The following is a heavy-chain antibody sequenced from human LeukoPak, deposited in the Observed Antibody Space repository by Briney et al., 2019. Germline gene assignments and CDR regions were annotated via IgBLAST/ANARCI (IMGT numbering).Heavy chain of an antibody. Sequence: GESLRLSCEASGFIFSNYGMHWVRQAPGKGLEWLALIWYEGQTKFYADSVKGRFTISRDNSGNTLFLHMTNLRVEDTAVYYCAREWGRIAVAGGPGYWGQGTLVTVSS. CDR3: AREWGRIAVAGGPGY. J-gene: IGHJ4*02. D-gene: IGHD6-19*01. CDR1: GFIFSNYG. V-gene: IGHV3-33*01. CDR2: IWYEGQTK.